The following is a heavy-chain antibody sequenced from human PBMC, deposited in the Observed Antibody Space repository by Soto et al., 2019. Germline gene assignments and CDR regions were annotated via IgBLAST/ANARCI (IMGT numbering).Heavy chain of an antibody. CDR2: INSDGTIA. CDR3: ARGKEQRKTLTYCYLYY. V-gene: IGHV3-74*01. D-gene: IGHD2-21*01. CDR1: GFTLSNNW. J-gene: IGHJ4*02. Sequence: EVQLMESGGGLVQPGGSLRLSCAASGFTLSNNWMHWVRQVPGKGLVWVSRINSDGTIATYADSVKGRFTISRDNAKNTLFLQMDSLRADDTSVYYCARGKEQRKTLTYCYLYYGGQGTLVTVSS.